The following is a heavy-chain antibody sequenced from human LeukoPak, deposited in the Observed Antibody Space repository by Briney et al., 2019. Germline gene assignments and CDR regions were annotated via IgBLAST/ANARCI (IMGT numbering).Heavy chain of an antibody. Sequence: GGSLRLSCAASGFTFSGYGMHWVRQAPGKGLEWVAVISYDGSNKYYADSVKGRFTISRDNSKNTLYLQMNSLRAEDTAVYYCCSSSALGTQNWGQGTLVTVSS. V-gene: IGHV3-30*03. CDR3: CSSSALGTQN. D-gene: IGHD6-6*01. CDR2: ISYDGSNK. CDR1: GFTFSGYG. J-gene: IGHJ4*02.